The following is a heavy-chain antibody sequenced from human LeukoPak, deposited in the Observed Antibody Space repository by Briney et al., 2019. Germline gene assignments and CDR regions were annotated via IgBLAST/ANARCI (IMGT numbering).Heavy chain of an antibody. CDR2: ISAYNGNT. CDR1: GYTFTSYA. D-gene: IGHD6-6*01. V-gene: IGHV1-18*01. CDR3: ARESIAARAVFDY. J-gene: IGHJ4*02. Sequence: GASVKVSCKASGYTFTSYAFRWVRQAPGQGLEWMGWISAYNGNTNYAQKLQGRVTMTTDTSTSTAYMELRSLRSDDTAVYYCARESIAARAVFDYWGQGTLVTVSS.